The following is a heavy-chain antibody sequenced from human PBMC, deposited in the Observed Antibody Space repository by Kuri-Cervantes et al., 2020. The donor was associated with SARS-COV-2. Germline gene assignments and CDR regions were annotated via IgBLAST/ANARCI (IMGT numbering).Heavy chain of an antibody. CDR2: IIPVFGTT. D-gene: IGHD6-6*01. V-gene: IGHV1-69*13. Sequence: SVYVSCKASGGAFSNFAISWVRQAPGQGLEWTGGIIPVFGTTNNAQRLQGRVTISADEARSTVYMELSSLTFEDTAIYYCAQTIPARRRSPGDFYLYYMDVWGKGTSVTVSS. CDR1: GGAFSNFA. J-gene: IGHJ6*03. CDR3: AQTIPARRRSPGDFYLYYMDV.